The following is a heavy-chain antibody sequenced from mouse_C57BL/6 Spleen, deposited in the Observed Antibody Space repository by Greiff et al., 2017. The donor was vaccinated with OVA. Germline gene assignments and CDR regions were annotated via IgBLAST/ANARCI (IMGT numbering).Heavy chain of an antibody. J-gene: IGHJ1*03. CDR1: GYSFTDYN. D-gene: IGHD1-1*01. Sequence: VQLQQPGPELVKPGASVKISCKASGYSFTDYNMNWVKQSNGKSLEWIGVINPNYGTTSYNQKFKGKATLTVDQSSSTAYMQLNSLTSEDSAVYYRARRDYYGSSYNYWYFDVWGTGTTVTVSS. CDR3: ARRDYYGSSYNYWYFDV. V-gene: IGHV1-39*01. CDR2: INPNYGTT.